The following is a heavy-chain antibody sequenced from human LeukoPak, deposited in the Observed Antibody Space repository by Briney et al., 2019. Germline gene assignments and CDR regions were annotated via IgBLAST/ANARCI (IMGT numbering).Heavy chain of an antibody. CDR3: ARVRSSGYYLKYYFDY. CDR1: GGSVSSGSYY. J-gene: IGHJ4*02. D-gene: IGHD3-22*01. CDR2: IYYSGST. Sequence: SETLSLTCTVSGGSVSSGSYYWSWIRQPPGKGLEWIGYIYYSGSTNYNPSLKSRVTISVDTSKNQFSLKLSSVTAAGTAVYYCARVRSSGYYLKYYFDYWGQGTLVTVSS. V-gene: IGHV4-61*01.